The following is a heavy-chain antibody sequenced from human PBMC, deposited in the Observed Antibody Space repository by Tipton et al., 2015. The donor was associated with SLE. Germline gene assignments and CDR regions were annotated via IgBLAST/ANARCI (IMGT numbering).Heavy chain of an antibody. CDR2: INSDGSST. Sequence: SLRLSCAASGFTFSSYWMHWVRQAPGKGLVWVSRINSDGSSTSYADSVKGRFTISRDNAKNTLYLQMNSLRVDDTAIYYCAKEEVDGVYGRLYNGIDVWGQGTTVTVSS. CDR1: GFTFSSYW. V-gene: IGHV3-74*01. CDR3: AKEEVDGVYGRLYNGIDV. J-gene: IGHJ6*02. D-gene: IGHD5/OR15-5a*01.